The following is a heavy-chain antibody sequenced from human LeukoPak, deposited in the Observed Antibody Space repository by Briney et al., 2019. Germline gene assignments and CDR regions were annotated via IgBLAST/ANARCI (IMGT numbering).Heavy chain of an antibody. CDR3: ARVADSSAFDY. CDR2: IYYSGST. Sequence: TSQTLSFTCTVSGGSISSGGYYWSWIRQHPGKGLEWIGYIYYSGSTYYNPSLKSRVTISVDTSKNQFSLKLSSVTAADTAVYYCARVADSSAFDYWGQGTLVTVSS. V-gene: IGHV4-31*03. J-gene: IGHJ4*02. D-gene: IGHD3-22*01. CDR1: GGSISSGGYY.